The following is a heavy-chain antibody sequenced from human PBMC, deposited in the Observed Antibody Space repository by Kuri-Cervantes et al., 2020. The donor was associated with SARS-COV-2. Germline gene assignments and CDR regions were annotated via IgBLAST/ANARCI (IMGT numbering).Heavy chain of an antibody. CDR1: GFIFSGYS. CDR3: ARGLSSSFWYVFSY. CDR2: ISDDGTTT. V-gene: IGHV3-48*02. D-gene: IGHD6-13*01. J-gene: IGHJ4*03. Sequence: GGSLRLSCGASGFIFSGYSMNWVRQAPGKGLEWVSYISDDGTTTHYADSVKGRFTISRDNVKKSLDLQVSGLRDDDTAVYYCARGLSSSFWYVFSYWGQGPLAPFP.